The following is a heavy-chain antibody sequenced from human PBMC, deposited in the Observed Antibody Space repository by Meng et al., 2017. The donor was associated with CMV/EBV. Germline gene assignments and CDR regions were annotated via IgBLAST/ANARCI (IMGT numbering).Heavy chain of an antibody. CDR3: ALAEYSSSLFDY. CDR2: INPSGGST. V-gene: IGHV1-46*01. J-gene: IGHJ4*02. Sequence: VQSGGEVKNPVASFKASCKASGYTFTSYYMHWVRQAPGQGLEWMGIINPSGGSTSYAQKFQGRVTMTRDTSTSTVYMELSSLRSEDTAVYYCALAEYSSSLFDYWGQGTLVTVSS. D-gene: IGHD6-13*01. CDR1: GYTFTSYY.